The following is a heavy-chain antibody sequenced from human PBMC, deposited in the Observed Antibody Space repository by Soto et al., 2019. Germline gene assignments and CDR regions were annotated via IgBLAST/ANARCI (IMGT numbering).Heavy chain of an antibody. J-gene: IGHJ6*03. CDR2: INHSGST. CDR3: ARGGDYRGRRRSYPYYYYMGV. Sequence: SETLSLTFTVSGGSISSGGYYWSWIRQHPGKGLEWIGEINHSGSTNYNPSLKSRVTISVDTSKNQFSLKLSSVTAADTAVYYCARGGDYRGRRRSYPYYYYMGVWGKGTTVTVSS. V-gene: IGHV4-31*03. CDR1: GGSISSGGYY. D-gene: IGHD4-17*01.